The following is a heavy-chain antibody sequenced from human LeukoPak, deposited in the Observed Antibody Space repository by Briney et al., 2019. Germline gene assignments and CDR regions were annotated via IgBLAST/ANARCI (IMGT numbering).Heavy chain of an antibody. D-gene: IGHD3-10*01. CDR2: IYYSGST. J-gene: IGHJ4*02. V-gene: IGHV4-39*07. CDR1: GGSISSSSYY. CDR3: ASNYGSGSYYIFAY. Sequence: PSETLSLTCTVSGGSISSSSYYWGWIRQPPGKGLEWIGNIYYSGSTYYNPSLKSRVTISLDTSKNQFSLRLSSVTAADTAVYYCASNYGSGSYYIFAYWGQGTLVTVSS.